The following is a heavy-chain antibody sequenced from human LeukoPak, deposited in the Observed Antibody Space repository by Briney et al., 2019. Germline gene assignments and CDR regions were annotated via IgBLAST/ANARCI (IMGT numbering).Heavy chain of an antibody. D-gene: IGHD6-13*01. CDR3: ARAAAAAGGQYFDY. CDR1: GGSISSYY. CDR2: IYTNADT. Sequence: SETLSLTCTVSGGSISSYYWSWIRQPAGQGLEWIGRIYTNADTKYNPSLKSRVTMSVDTSKNQLSLKVRSVTAADTAVYCCARAAAAAGGQYFDYWGQGTVVTVSS. V-gene: IGHV4-4*07. J-gene: IGHJ4*02.